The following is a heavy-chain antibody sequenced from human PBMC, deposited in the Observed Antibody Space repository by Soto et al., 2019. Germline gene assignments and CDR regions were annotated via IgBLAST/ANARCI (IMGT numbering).Heavy chain of an antibody. D-gene: IGHD3-10*01. Sequence: QVQLVESGGGVVQPGRSLRLSCAASGFTFSSYGMHWVRQAPGKGLEWVAVIWYDGSNKYYADSVKGRFTISRDNSKNTLYLQMTSLRAEDTAVYYCARSPSSGAWYFDLWGRGTLVTVSS. CDR1: GFTFSSYG. J-gene: IGHJ2*01. V-gene: IGHV3-33*01. CDR2: IWYDGSNK. CDR3: ARSPSSGAWYFDL.